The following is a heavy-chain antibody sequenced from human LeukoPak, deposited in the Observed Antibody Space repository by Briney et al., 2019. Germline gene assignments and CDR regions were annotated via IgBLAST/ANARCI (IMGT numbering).Heavy chain of an antibody. V-gene: IGHV1-8*01. D-gene: IGHD2-2*02. CDR2: MNPNSGNT. CDR1: GYTFTSYD. CDR3: ARGPPSPTYLYR. J-gene: IGHJ4*02. Sequence: ASVRVSCKASGYTFTSYDINWVRQATGQGLEWMGWMNPNSGNTGYAQKFQGRVTMTRNTSISTAYMELSSLRSEDTAVYYCARGPPSPTYLYRWGQGTLVTVSS.